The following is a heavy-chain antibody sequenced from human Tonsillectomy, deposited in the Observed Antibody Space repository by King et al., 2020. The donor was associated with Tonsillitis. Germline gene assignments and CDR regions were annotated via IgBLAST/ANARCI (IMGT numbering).Heavy chain of an antibody. Sequence: QLQESGPGLVKPSETLSLTCTVSGGSVSSSSYYWGWIRQPPGKGLEWIGSIYYSGSTYYNPSLKSRVTISVDTSKNQFSLKLSSVTAADTAVYYCLRATYYYDSGSYYKGGHFDYWGQGTLVTVSS. V-gene: IGHV4-39*01. D-gene: IGHD3-10*01. CDR1: GGSVSSSSYY. J-gene: IGHJ4*02. CDR3: LRATYYYDSGSYYKGGHFDY. CDR2: IYYSGST.